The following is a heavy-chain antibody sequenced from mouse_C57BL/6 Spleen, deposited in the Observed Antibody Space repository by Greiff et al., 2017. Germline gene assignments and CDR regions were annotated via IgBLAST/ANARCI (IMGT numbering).Heavy chain of an antibody. CDR1: GFTFTDYY. CDR2: IRNTANGYTT. D-gene: IGHD4-1*01. CDR3: ARWKTGTGFDY. J-gene: IGHJ2*01. Sequence: EVKLVESGGGLVQPGGSLSLSCAASGFTFTDYYMSWVRQPPGKALEWLGFIRNTANGYTTEYSASVKGRFTISRDNSQSILYLQMNALRAEDSATYYCARWKTGTGFDYWGQGTTLTVSS. V-gene: IGHV7-3*01.